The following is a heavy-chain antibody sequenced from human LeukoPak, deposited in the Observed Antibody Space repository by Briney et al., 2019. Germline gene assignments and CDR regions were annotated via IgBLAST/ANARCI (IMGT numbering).Heavy chain of an antibody. V-gene: IGHV4-39*07. D-gene: IGHD1-7*01. J-gene: IGHJ4*02. CDR3: AKDKNWNYQIDY. CDR1: GGSISSSSYY. Sequence: PSETLSLTCTVSGGSISSSSYYWGWIRQPPGKGLEWIGSIYYSGSTYYNPSLKSRVTISVDTSKNQFSLKLSSVTAADTAVYYCAKDKNWNYQIDYWGQGTLVTVSS. CDR2: IYYSGST.